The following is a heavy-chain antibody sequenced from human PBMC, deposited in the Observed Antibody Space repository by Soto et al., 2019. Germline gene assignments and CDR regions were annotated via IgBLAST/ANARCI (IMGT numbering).Heavy chain of an antibody. CDR3: ASDDIICSGGSCYGVPRDV. Sequence: EVQLVESGGGLVQPGGSLRLSCAASGFTVSSKYMSWVRQAPGKGLEWVSLIQSGGTTYYADSVKGRFTISRDSSKNMLHLQMDSLRAEDTAVYYCASDDIICSGGSCYGVPRDVWGKGTAVTVSS. J-gene: IGHJ6*04. CDR2: IQSGGTT. CDR1: GFTVSSKY. D-gene: IGHD2-15*01. V-gene: IGHV3-66*01.